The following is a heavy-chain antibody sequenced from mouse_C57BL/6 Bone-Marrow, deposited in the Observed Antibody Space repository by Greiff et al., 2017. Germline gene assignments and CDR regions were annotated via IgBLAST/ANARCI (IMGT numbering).Heavy chain of an antibody. V-gene: IGHV1-82*01. CDR3: ARGGDYGNYPYFDY. CDR1: GYAFSSSW. CDR2: IYPGAGDT. D-gene: IGHD2-1*01. J-gene: IGHJ2*01. Sequence: QVQLKQSGPELVTPGASVQISCKASGYAFSSSWMNWVKQRPGKGLEWLGRIYPGAGDTNHTGQFNGKATLTADNSSSTAYMQLSSLTCEDSAVYVCARGGDYGNYPYFDYGGQGATLAVSS.